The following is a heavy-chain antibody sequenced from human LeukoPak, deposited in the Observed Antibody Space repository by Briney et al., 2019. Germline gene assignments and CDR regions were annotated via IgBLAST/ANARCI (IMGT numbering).Heavy chain of an antibody. D-gene: IGHD2-21*02. CDR1: GYTFTGYY. J-gene: IGHJ5*02. Sequence: ASVKVSCKASGYTFTGYYMHWVRQAPGQGLEWKGWINPNSGGTNYAQKFQGRVTMTRDTSISTAYMELSSLRSEDTAVYYCARGRSTWWRLKIYDWFDPWGQGILVTVSS. V-gene: IGHV1-2*02. CDR3: ARGRSTWWRLKIYDWFDP. CDR2: INPNSGGT.